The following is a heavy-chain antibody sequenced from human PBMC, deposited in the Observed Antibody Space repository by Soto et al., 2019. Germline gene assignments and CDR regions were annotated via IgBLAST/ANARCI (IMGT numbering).Heavy chain of an antibody. V-gene: IGHV3-21*02. J-gene: IGHJ6*04. Sequence: EEQLVESGGGLVKPGGSLRLSCAASGFTFSSYSKNWVRQAPGKGLEWVSYISSSSTYISYADAVKGRFTTSRDNANNLLYLQMDSLSAEDTAVYFCSLDWLRRMDVRGKGTTVTVSS. D-gene: IGHD3-9*01. CDR3: SLDWLRRMDV. CDR1: GFTFSSYS. CDR2: ISSSSTYI.